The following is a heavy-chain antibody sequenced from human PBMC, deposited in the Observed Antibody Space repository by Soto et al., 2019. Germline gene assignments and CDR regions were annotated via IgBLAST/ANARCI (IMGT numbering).Heavy chain of an antibody. CDR2: IWYDGSNK. V-gene: IGHV3-33*01. CDR1: GFTFSSYG. D-gene: IGHD2-15*01. J-gene: IGHJ1*01. CDR3: ARDVGCSGGSCYSSVAYFQH. Sequence: GGSLRLSCAASGFTFSSYGMHWVRQAPGKGLEWVAVIWYDGSNKYYADSVKGRFTISRDNSKNTLYLQMNSLRAEDTAVYYCARDVGCSGGSCYSSVAYFQHWGQGTLVTVSS.